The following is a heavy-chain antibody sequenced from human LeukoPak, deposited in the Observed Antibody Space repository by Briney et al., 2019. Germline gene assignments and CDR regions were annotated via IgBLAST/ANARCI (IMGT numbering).Heavy chain of an antibody. CDR3: ARDPRYYYDSSGETFDI. Sequence: PSQTLSLTCSVSGGSISRTSFYWSWIRQPAGKGLEWIGRLYTSGSTNYNPSLKSRVTISLDTSKNQVPLKLTSVTAADTAVYYCARDPRYYYDSSGETFDIWGRGTMVTVSS. V-gene: IGHV4-61*02. CDR2: LYTSGST. D-gene: IGHD3-22*01. CDR1: GGSISRTSFY. J-gene: IGHJ3*02.